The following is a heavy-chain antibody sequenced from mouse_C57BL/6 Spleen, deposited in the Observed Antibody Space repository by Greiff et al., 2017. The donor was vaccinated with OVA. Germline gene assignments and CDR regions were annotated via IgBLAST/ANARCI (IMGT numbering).Heavy chain of an antibody. D-gene: IGHD4-1*01. Sequence: EVKLQESGPELVKPGASVKMSCKASGYTFTDYNMHWVKQSHGKSLEWIGYINPNNGGTSYNQKFKGKATLTVNKSSSTAYMELRSLTSEDSAVYYCARSGLGRRYFDYWGQGTTLTVSS. CDR2: INPNNGGT. CDR1: GYTFTDYN. J-gene: IGHJ2*01. CDR3: ARSGLGRRYFDY. V-gene: IGHV1-22*01.